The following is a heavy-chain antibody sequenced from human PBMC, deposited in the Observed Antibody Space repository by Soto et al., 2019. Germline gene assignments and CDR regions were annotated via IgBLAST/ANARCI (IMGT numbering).Heavy chain of an antibody. Sequence: SVKVSCKASGGTFSSYAISWVRQAPGQGLEWMGGIIPIFGTANYAQKFQGRVTITADKSTGTAYMELSSLRSEDTAVYYCARGSVTGTNADYWGQGTLVTVSS. J-gene: IGHJ4*02. CDR1: GGTFSSYA. CDR3: ARGSVTGTNADY. D-gene: IGHD1-20*01. CDR2: IIPIFGTA. V-gene: IGHV1-69*06.